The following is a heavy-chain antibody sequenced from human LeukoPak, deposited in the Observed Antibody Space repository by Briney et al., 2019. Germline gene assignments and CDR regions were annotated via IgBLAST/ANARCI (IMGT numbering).Heavy chain of an antibody. Sequence: SETLSLTFLVSSGSVSSYYWTWIRQPPGKGLEWIGYIYHTGSNNYSPSLKSRVTMYVDTSKNQLSLKLSSVTAADTAMYYCARARYTNSWYAVDIWGQGTMVTVSS. CDR1: SGSVSSYY. CDR3: ARARYTNSWYAVDI. D-gene: IGHD6-13*01. J-gene: IGHJ3*02. V-gene: IGHV4-59*08. CDR2: IYHTGSN.